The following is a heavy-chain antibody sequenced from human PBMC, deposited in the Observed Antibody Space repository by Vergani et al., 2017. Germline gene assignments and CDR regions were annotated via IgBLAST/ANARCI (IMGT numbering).Heavy chain of an antibody. J-gene: IGHJ5*02. CDR1: FDSIRNLY. CDR3: AGDTHSWQRADR. V-gene: IGHV4-59*11. CDR2: LSTTGGA. Sequence: QMQLQESGPGLVKSSETLSLTCSVSFDSIRNLYCNWIRQPPGKGLEWIGSLSTTGGATHASHNPSLKSRVSISVDTSKSQFSLRLTSVTAADSAIYYCAGDTHSWQRADRWGQGLLVSVSS. D-gene: IGHD6-13*01.